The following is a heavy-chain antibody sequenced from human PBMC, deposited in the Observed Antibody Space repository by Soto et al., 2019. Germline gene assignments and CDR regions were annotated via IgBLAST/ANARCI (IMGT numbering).Heavy chain of an antibody. J-gene: IGHJ4*02. CDR2: INIDGTEK. CDR1: GFTFTHYW. D-gene: IGHD6-19*01. Sequence: EVQLVESGGALVQPGGSLRLSCGTSGFTFTHYWMNWVRQAPGKGLEWVANINIDGTEKYYGDSVKGRFTISRDNAKNSLYLQMDSLRDEDMAVYYCARNRGWEMLDYWGQGTLVTVSS. V-gene: IGHV3-7*01. CDR3: ARNRGWEMLDY.